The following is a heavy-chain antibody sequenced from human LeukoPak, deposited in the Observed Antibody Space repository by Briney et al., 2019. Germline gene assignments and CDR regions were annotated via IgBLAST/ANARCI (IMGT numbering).Heavy chain of an antibody. D-gene: IGHD4-17*01. CDR2: INHSGST. V-gene: IGHV4-34*01. Sequence: SETLSLTCADYGGSFSGYYWSWIRQPPGKGLEWIGEINHSGSTNYNPSLKSRVTISVDTSKNQFSLKLSSVTAADTAAYYCARLNDYGDYYGMDVWGQGTTVTVSS. CDR1: GGSFSGYY. CDR3: ARLNDYGDYYGMDV. J-gene: IGHJ6*02.